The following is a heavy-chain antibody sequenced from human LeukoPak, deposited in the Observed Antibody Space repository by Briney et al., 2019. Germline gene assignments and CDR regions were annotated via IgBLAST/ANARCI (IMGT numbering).Heavy chain of an antibody. CDR1: GYTFTSYG. CDR3: ARAPMVRGSLFDY. CDR2: ISAYNGNT. V-gene: IGHV1-18*01. D-gene: IGHD3-10*01. Sequence: ASVKVSCKASGYTFTSYGISWVRQAPGQGLEWMGWISAYNGNTNYAQKLQGRVTMTRDTSTSTVYMELSSLRSEDTAVYYCARAPMVRGSLFDYWGQGTLVTVSS. J-gene: IGHJ4*02.